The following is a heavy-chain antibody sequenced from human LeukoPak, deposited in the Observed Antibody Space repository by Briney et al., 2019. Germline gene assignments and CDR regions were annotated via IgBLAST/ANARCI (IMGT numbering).Heavy chain of an antibody. V-gene: IGHV1-18*01. D-gene: IGHD3-10*01. CDR1: GYTFTSYD. J-gene: IGHJ5*02. CDR2: ISAYNGDT. Sequence: ASVKASCKASGYTFTSYDINWVRQAPGQGLEWMGRISAYNGDTNYAQKFQDRVTMTTDTSTTTAYMELRSLRFDDTALYYCARDDEEFGELSWFDPWGQGTLVTVSS. CDR3: ARDDEEFGELSWFDP.